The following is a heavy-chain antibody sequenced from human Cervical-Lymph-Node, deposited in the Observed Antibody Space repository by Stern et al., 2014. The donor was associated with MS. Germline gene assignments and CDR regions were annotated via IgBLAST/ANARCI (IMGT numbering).Heavy chain of an antibody. Sequence: EVQLVESGGGLVQPGGSLRLSCAASGFTFSDHYMDWVRQAPGKGLEWVGRTRNKANSYTTEYAASVKGRFTISRDDSKNSLYLQMNSLKTEDTAVYYCARDTARGGQCEPRQKPPCRGARGHQGPIGMN. CDR1: GFTFSDHY. CDR3: ARDTARGGQCEPRQKPPCRGARGHQGPIGMN. J-gene: IGHJ6*01. CDR2: TRNKANSYTT. V-gene: IGHV3-72*01. D-gene: IGHD3-10*01.